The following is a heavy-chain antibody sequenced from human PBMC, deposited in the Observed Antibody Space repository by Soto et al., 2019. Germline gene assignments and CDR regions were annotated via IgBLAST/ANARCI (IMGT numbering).Heavy chain of an antibody. CDR3: ARDDPDGGYYYYMDV. J-gene: IGHJ6*03. Sequence: SETLSLTCTVSGGSISSYYWSWIRQPPGKGLEWIGYIYYSGSTNYNPSLKSRVTISVDTSKNQFSLKLSSVTAADTAVYYCARDDPDGGYYYYMDVWGKGTTVTVSS. CDR2: IYYSGST. V-gene: IGHV4-59*01. CDR1: GGSISSYY. D-gene: IGHD3-10*01.